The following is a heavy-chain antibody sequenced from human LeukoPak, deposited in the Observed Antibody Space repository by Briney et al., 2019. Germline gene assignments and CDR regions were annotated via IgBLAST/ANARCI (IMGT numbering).Heavy chain of an antibody. V-gene: IGHV1-18*01. J-gene: IGHJ3*02. CDR3: ARAAYATIFGVVITRDAFDI. CDR1: GYTFTSYG. CDR2: ISAYNGNT. D-gene: IGHD3-3*01. Sequence: ASVKVSCKASGYTFTSYGISWVRQAPGQGLEWMGWISAYNGNTNYAQKFQGRVTITTDESTSTAYMELSSLRSEDTAVYYCARAAYATIFGVVITRDAFDIWGQGTMVTVSS.